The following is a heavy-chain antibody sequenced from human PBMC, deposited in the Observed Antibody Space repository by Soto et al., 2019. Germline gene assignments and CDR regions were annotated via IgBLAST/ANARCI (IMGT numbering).Heavy chain of an antibody. J-gene: IGHJ6*02. V-gene: IGHV1-46*01. CDR1: GYIFSNYY. CDR2: INPSGGTT. CDR3: ARGDGRGSSGFYYYYGMDV. D-gene: IGHD6-25*01. Sequence: QVQLVQSGAEVKKPGASVKVSCKASGYIFSNYYMHWVRQAPRQGLEWVGIINPSGGTTSYAQKSQGRVTLTSDTSTSTFCMELSSLRSEDTAVYYCARGDGRGSSGFYYYYGMDVWGQGTTVTVSS.